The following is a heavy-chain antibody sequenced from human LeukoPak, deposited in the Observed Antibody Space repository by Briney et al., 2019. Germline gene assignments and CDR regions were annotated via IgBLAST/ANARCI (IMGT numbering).Heavy chain of an antibody. CDR1: GFIFSNYW. Sequence: GGSLRLSCAASGFIFSNYWMTWVRQAPGKGLEWVANIKQDGSDKHYVDSVKRRFTISRDNAKNSMYLPVNGLRDEDTAVYYCARDPIPDYWGQGTLVTVSS. J-gene: IGHJ4*02. CDR3: ARDPIPDY. V-gene: IGHV3-7*01. CDR2: IKQDGSDK.